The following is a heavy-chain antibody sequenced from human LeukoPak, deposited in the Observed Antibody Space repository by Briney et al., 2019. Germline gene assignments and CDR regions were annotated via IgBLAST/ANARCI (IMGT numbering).Heavy chain of an antibody. J-gene: IGHJ4*02. CDR2: ISYDGSNK. Sequence: GGSLRLSCAASGFTFSSYAMHWVRQAPGKGLEWVAVISYDGSNKYYADSVKGRFTISRDNSKNTLYLQMNSLRAEDTAVYYCARDQGIAGSYYWRGETHEDLDYWGQGTLVTVSS. D-gene: IGHD1-26*01. CDR3: ARDQGIAGSYYWRGETHEDLDY. V-gene: IGHV3-30-3*01. CDR1: GFTFSSYA.